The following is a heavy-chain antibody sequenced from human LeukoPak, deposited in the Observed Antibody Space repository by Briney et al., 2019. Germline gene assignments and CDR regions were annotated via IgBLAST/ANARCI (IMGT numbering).Heavy chain of an antibody. Sequence: GGSLRLSCAASGFTFSNAWMSWVRQAPGKGLVWVSRINTDGSSTDYADSVKGRFTISRDNAKNTLYLQMNSLRAEDTAVYYCSRDPSSGYSYGLDYWGQGTLVTVSS. CDR3: SRDPSSGYSYGLDY. V-gene: IGHV3-74*01. CDR1: GFTFSNAW. J-gene: IGHJ4*02. D-gene: IGHD5-18*01. CDR2: INTDGSST.